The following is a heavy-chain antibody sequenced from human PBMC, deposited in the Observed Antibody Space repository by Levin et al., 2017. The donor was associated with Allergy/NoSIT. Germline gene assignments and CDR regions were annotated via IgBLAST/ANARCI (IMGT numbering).Heavy chain of an antibody. J-gene: IGHJ4*02. CDR1: GFSFTTYA. CDR3: AARPNKWAPGPSDY. Sequence: GESLKISCEASGFSFTTYAMSWVRQAPGKGLEWVSAISGSGDVAYYADSVKGRFTVSRDSSKNTLYLQLNSLRVEDTALYYCAARPNKWAPGPSDYWGQGTLVIVSS. D-gene: IGHD2-8*01. CDR2: ISGSGDVA. V-gene: IGHV3-23*01.